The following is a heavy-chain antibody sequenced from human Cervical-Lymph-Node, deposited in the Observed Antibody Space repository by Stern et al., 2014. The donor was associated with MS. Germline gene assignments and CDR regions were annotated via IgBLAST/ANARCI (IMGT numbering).Heavy chain of an antibody. CDR3: AREGDIVVVVAARGNWFDP. D-gene: IGHD2-15*01. V-gene: IGHV4-61*02. Sequence: QLQESGPGLVKPSQTLSLTCTVSGGSISSGSYYWSWIRQPAGKGLEWIGRIYTSGSTNYNPSLKSRVTLSVDTSQNQFSLKLSSVTAADTAVYYCAREGDIVVVVAARGNWFDPWGQGTLVTVSS. CDR2: IYTSGST. CDR1: GGSISSGSYY. J-gene: IGHJ5*02.